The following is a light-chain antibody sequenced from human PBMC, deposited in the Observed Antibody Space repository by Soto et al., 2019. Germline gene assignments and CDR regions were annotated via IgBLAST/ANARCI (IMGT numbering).Light chain of an antibody. CDR1: QSVESY. CDR2: GAS. Sequence: ESGLTQSSATQSYSPGERSTLSCMAIQSVESYLVWYEQKPGKAPRPLIFGASNRATGIPARYSGSGSGTDFTLTINSLEPDDFELYYCQQRDSWPITFGQGTRLEIK. CDR3: QQRDSWPIT. J-gene: IGKJ5*01. V-gene: IGKV3-11*01.